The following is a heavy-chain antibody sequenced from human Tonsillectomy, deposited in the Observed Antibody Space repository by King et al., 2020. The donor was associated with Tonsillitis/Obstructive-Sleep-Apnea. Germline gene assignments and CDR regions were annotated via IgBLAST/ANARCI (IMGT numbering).Heavy chain of an antibody. CDR1: GYSFTNYW. Sequence: QLVQSGAEVKKPGESPKISCKGSGYSFTNYWIGWVRQMPGKGLEWMGIIYPGDSDIRYSPSFEGQVSISVDKSISTAYLQWSSLLAPDTAMYYCARQDRATSSPDYWGQGTLVTVSS. J-gene: IGHJ4*02. CDR3: ARQDRATSSPDY. V-gene: IGHV5-51*01. CDR2: IYPGDSDI.